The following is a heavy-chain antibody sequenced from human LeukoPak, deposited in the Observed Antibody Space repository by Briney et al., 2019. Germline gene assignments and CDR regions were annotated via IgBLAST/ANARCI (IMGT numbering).Heavy chain of an antibody. CDR3: ASYGDYGIFDY. J-gene: IGHJ4*02. CDR2: IYHSGST. CDR1: GYSISSGYY. V-gene: IGHV4-38-2*02. Sequence: SETLSLTCTVSGYSISSGYYWGWTRQPPGKGLEWIGSIYHSGSTYYNPSLKSRVTISVDTSKNQFSLKLSSVTAADTAVYYCASYGDYGIFDYWGQGTLVTVSS. D-gene: IGHD4-17*01.